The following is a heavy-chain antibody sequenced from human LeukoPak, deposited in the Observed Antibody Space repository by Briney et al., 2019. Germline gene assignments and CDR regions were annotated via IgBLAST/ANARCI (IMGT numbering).Heavy chain of an antibody. CDR2: IHGGGDVT. V-gene: IGHV3-23*01. CDR1: GFTFSSYA. J-gene: IGHJ4*02. CDR3: ARDMVRGTYPRYYFDY. D-gene: IGHD3-10*01. Sequence: GGSLRLSCAASGFTFSSYAMNWVRQAPEKGLEWVSTIHGGGDVTYYADSVKGRFTISRDNSKNTLYLQMNSLRAEDTAVYYCARDMVRGTYPRYYFDYWGQGTLVTVSS.